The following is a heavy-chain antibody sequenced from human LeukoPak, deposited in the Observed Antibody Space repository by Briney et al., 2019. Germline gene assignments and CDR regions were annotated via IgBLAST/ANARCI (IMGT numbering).Heavy chain of an antibody. Sequence: GASVKVSCKVSGYTFTGYYMHWVRQAPGQGLEWMGWINPNSGGTNYAQKFQGRVTMTRDTSISTAYMELSRLRSDDTAVYYCARDVDSSSWYAFDPWGQGTLVTVSS. V-gene: IGHV1-2*02. CDR3: ARDVDSSSWYAFDP. D-gene: IGHD6-13*01. J-gene: IGHJ5*02. CDR1: GYTFTGYY. CDR2: INPNSGGT.